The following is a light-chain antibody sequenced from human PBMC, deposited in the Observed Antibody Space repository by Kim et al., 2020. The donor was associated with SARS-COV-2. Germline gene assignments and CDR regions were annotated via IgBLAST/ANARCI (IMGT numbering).Light chain of an antibody. CDR3: QQYNLYPLT. CDR2: VAS. V-gene: IGKV1-5*01. J-gene: IGKJ4*01. Sequence: SVGDRLAIPCRTSQTITRWVAWYRQTLGNAPALLIYVASTLQSGVPPRFSGSGSGTEFTLTINGLQPDDFATYFCQQYNLYPLTFGGGTKVDIK. CDR1: QTITRW.